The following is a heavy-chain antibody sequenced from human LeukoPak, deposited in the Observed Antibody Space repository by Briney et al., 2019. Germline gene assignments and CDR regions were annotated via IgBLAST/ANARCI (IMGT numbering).Heavy chain of an antibody. Sequence: SETLSLTCTVSGGSISSYYWSWIRQPPGKGLEWIGYIYYSGSTNYNPSLKSRVTISVDTSKNQFSLKLSSVTAADTAVYYCARSPKRYCSGGSCYSIPYPFDPWGQGTLVTVSS. CDR2: IYYSGST. D-gene: IGHD2-15*01. V-gene: IGHV4-59*01. CDR1: GGSISSYY. CDR3: ARSPKRYCSGGSCYSIPYPFDP. J-gene: IGHJ5*02.